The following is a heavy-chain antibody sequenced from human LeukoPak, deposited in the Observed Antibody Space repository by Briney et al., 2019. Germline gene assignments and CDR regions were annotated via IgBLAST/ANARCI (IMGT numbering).Heavy chain of an antibody. Sequence: ALVTVSCTVSGYTLTELSMHWVRQAPGKGLEWMGGFDPEDGETIYAQKFQGRVTMTEDTSTDTAYMELSSLRSEDTAVYYCATVAAAGPDYWGQGTLVTVSS. CDR1: GYTLTELS. J-gene: IGHJ4*02. D-gene: IGHD6-13*01. V-gene: IGHV1-24*01. CDR3: ATVAAAGPDY. CDR2: FDPEDGET.